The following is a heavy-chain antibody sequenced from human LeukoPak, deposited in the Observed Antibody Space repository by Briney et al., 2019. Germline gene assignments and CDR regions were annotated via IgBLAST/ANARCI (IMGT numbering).Heavy chain of an antibody. D-gene: IGHD3-22*01. V-gene: IGHV1-24*01. CDR3: ARHRYYYDSSGYWLDY. J-gene: IGHJ4*02. CDR2: FNPEDGET. Sequence: AASVKVSCKVSGYTLTELSMHWVRQAPGKGLEWMGGFNPEDGETIYAQKFQGRVTMTEDTSTDTAYMELSSLRSDDTAVYYCARHRYYYDSSGYWLDYWGQGTLVTVSS. CDR1: GYTLTELS.